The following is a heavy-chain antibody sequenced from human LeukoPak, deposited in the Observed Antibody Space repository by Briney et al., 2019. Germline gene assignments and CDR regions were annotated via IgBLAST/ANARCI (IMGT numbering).Heavy chain of an antibody. CDR2: IYHSGST. J-gene: IGHJ4*02. CDR1: GGSISSSNW. V-gene: IGHV4-4*02. D-gene: IGHD6-13*01. CDR3: AIRDPQYSSSWYGFDY. Sequence: SGTLSLTCAVSGGSISSSNWWSWVRQPPGKGLEWIGEIYHSGSTNYNPSLKSRVTISVDKSKNQFSLKLSSVTAADTAVYYCAIRDPQYSSSWYGFDYWGQGTLVTVSS.